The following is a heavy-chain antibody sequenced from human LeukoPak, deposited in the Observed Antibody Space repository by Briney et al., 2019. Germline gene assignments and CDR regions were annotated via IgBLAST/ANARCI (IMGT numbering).Heavy chain of an antibody. Sequence: GASVKVSCKVSGSTLTELSMHWERQAPGKGLGWRGGFDPEDGETIYAQKFQGRVTMTEDTSTDTAYMELSSLRSEDTAVYYCARVVMDRDTFVLRFSKELYYYMDVWGKGTTVTVSS. CDR3: ARVVMDRDTFVLRFSKELYYYMDV. V-gene: IGHV1-24*01. J-gene: IGHJ6*03. CDR1: GSTLTELS. CDR2: FDPEDGET. D-gene: IGHD3-3*01.